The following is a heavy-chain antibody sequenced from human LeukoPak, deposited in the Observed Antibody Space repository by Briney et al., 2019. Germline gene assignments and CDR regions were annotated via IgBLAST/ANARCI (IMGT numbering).Heavy chain of an antibody. CDR3: ARGSGYSSGRGTDY. D-gene: IGHD6-19*01. CDR2: ISTNGGST. Sequence: GGSLRLSCAASGFTFSSYGMHWVRQAPGKGLEYVSAISTNGGSTYYANSVKGRFTVSRDNSKNTLYLQMGSLRAEDTAVYYCARGSGYSSGRGTDYWGQGTLSPSPQ. J-gene: IGHJ4*02. V-gene: IGHV3-64*01. CDR1: GFTFSSYG.